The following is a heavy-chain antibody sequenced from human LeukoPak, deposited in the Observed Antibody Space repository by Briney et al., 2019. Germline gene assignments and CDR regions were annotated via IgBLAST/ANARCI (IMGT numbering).Heavy chain of an antibody. D-gene: IGHD2-2*02. V-gene: IGHV3-30*02. Sequence: PGGSLRLSCAASGFTFSSYGMQWFRQAPGKGLEWVAFIRYDGSNKYYADSVKGRFTISRDNSKNTLYLQMNSLRAEDTAVYYCAKPVGYCSSTSCYTRDYFDYWGQGTLVTVSS. CDR2: IRYDGSNK. CDR1: GFTFSSYG. J-gene: IGHJ4*02. CDR3: AKPVGYCSSTSCYTRDYFDY.